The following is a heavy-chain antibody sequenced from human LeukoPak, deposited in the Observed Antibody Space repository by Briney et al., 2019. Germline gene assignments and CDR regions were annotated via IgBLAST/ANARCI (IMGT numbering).Heavy chain of an antibody. CDR1: GVTFSNVW. V-gene: IGHV3-15*01. D-gene: IGHD3-22*01. CDR2: IKSKTDGGTT. J-gene: IGHJ4*02. CDR3: TTGLHYYDSSAYYSIGY. Sequence: GGSLRLSCAASGVTFSNVWMSWVRQAPGKGLEWVGRIKSKTDGGTTDYAAPVKGRVTISRDDSKNTLYLQMNSLKTEDTAVYYCTTGLHYYDSSAYYSIGYWGQGTLVTVSS.